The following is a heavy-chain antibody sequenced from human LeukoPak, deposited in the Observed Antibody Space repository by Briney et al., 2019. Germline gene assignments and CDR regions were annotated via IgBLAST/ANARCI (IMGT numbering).Heavy chain of an antibody. CDR2: VKQDGSEQ. CDR1: GFTFSNYW. Sequence: QPGGSLRLSCVASGFTFSNYWMSWVRQAPGKELEWVANVKQDGSEQYYVDSVKGRFTVSRDNAKNSLHLQMNSLRAEGTAVDFSATESPHGHWGQGTLVTVSS. J-gene: IGHJ4*02. CDR3: ATESPHGH. D-gene: IGHD5-24*01. V-gene: IGHV3-7*01.